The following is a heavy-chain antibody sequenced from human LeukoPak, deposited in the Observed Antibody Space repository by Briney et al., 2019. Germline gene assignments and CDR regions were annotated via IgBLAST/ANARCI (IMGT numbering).Heavy chain of an antibody. D-gene: IGHD1-7*01. CDR3: ASPVNWNYGSP. Sequence: SETLSLTCAVYGGPFSGYYWSWIRQPPGKGLEWIGEINHSGSTNYNPSLKSRVTISVDTSKNQFSLKLSSVTAADTAVYYCASPVNWNYGSPWGQGTLVTVSS. V-gene: IGHV4-34*01. CDR2: INHSGST. J-gene: IGHJ4*02. CDR1: GGPFSGYY.